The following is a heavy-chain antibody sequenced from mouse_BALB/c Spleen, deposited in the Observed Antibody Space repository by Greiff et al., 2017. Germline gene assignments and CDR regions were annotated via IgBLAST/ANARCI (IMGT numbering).Heavy chain of an antibody. CDR3: ARLAMDY. V-gene: IGHV14-3*02. Sequence: EVKLVESGAELVKPGASVKLSCTASGFNIKDTYMHWVKQRPEQGLEWIGRIDSANGNTKYDPKFQGKATITADTSSNTAYLQLSSLTSEDTAVYYSARLAMDYWGQGTSVTVSS. CDR2: IDSANGNT. J-gene: IGHJ4*01. CDR1: GFNIKDTY.